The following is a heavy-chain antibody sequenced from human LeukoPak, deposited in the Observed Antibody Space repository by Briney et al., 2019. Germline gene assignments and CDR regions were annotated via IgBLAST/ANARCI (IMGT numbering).Heavy chain of an antibody. Sequence: SQTLSLTCAISGDSVSSNSAAWNWIRQSPSRGLEWLGRIYYRSKWYNDYAVSVKSRITINPDTSRNQFSLQLNSVTPEDTAVYYCTRQGYYYISGTYYSSLDVWGQGTTVTVSS. V-gene: IGHV6-1*01. J-gene: IGHJ6*02. D-gene: IGHD3-10*01. CDR2: IYYRSKWYN. CDR1: GDSVSSNSAA. CDR3: TRQGYYYISGTYYSSLDV.